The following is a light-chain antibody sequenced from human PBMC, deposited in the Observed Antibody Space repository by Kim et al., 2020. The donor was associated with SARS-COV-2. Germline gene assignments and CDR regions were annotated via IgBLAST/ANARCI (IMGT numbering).Light chain of an antibody. CDR3: SSFRSGNTLL. CDR1: RSDVAAYNF. CDR2: DVD. J-gene: IGLJ3*02. Sequence: GQSITISCTATRSDVAAYNFVSWDQQHPGEAPKVIIYDVDNRPSGVSNRVSGSKSGNTASLTISEVQAEDEADYYCSSFRSGNTLLFGGGTQLTVL. V-gene: IGLV2-14*04.